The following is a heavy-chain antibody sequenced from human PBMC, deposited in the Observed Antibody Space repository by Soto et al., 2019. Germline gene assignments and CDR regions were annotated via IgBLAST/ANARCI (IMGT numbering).Heavy chain of an antibody. CDR2: INAGNGNT. Sequence: VASVKVSCKASGYTFTSYAIHWVRQAPGQRLEWMGWINAGNGNTKYSQKFQGRVTITRDTSASTAYMELSSLRSEDTAVYYCARDGRIAAAGTVYYFDYWGQGTLVTVSS. V-gene: IGHV1-3*01. CDR3: ARDGRIAAAGTVYYFDY. CDR1: GYTFTSYA. J-gene: IGHJ4*02. D-gene: IGHD6-13*01.